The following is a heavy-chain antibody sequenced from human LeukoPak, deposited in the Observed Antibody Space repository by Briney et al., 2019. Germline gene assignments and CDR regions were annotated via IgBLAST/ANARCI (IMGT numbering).Heavy chain of an antibody. Sequence: SETLSLTCTVAGGSISSYYWSWIRQPPGKGLGWIGYIYYSGSTNYNPSLKSRVTIPVDTSKNQFSLKLSSVTAADTAVYYCARQVAAESLYYYYYYGMDVWGQGTTVTVSS. J-gene: IGHJ6*02. CDR2: IYYSGST. CDR3: ARQVAAESLYYYYYYGMDV. CDR1: GGSISSYY. D-gene: IGHD3-10*01. V-gene: IGHV4-59*08.